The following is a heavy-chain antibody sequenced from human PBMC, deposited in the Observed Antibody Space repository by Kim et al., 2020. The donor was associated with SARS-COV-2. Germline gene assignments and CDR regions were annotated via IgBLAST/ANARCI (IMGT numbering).Heavy chain of an antibody. CDR1: GYTFINYA. Sequence: ASVKVSCKASGYTFINYAINWVRQAPGQGLEWMGWINTLTGKPTYAQGFAGRFVFSSDTSVATTYLQISGLKSEDTGVYFCARDPQSGGDWGQGTLVTVSS. CDR3: ARDPQSGGD. D-gene: IGHD3-10*01. J-gene: IGHJ4*02. CDR2: INTLTGKP. V-gene: IGHV7-4-1*02.